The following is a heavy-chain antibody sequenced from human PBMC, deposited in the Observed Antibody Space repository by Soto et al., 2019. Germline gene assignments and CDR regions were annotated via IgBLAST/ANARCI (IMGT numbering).Heavy chain of an antibody. CDR1: GFTFDDYA. V-gene: IGHV3-9*01. D-gene: IGHD4-17*01. CDR3: AKDINAYADYVDLSFDY. CDR2: ISWNSGSI. Sequence: EVQLVESGGGLVQPGRSLRLSCAASGFTFDDYAMHWVRQAPGKGLEWVSGISWNSGSIGYADSVKGRFTISRDNAKNSLYLQMNSLRAEDTALYYCAKDINAYADYVDLSFDYWGQGTLVTVSS. J-gene: IGHJ4*02.